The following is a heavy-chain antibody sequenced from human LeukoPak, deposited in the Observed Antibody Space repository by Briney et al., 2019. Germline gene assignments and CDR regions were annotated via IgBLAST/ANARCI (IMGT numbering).Heavy chain of an antibody. D-gene: IGHD4-17*01. Sequence: PGGSLRLSCAASGFTFSSYAMSWVRQAPGKGLEWVSGISGSGGSTYYADSVKGRFTITRDNSKNTLYLQMNSLRAEDTAVYYCARDHSYGDYGWFDPWGQGTLVTVSS. CDR1: GFTFSSYA. J-gene: IGHJ5*02. V-gene: IGHV3-23*01. CDR2: ISGSGGST. CDR3: ARDHSYGDYGWFDP.